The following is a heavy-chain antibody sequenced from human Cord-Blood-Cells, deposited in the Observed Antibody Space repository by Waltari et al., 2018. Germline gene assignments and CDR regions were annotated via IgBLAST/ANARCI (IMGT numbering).Heavy chain of an antibody. J-gene: IGHJ3*02. CDR3: ARDRIYCTNGVCYDAFDI. CDR1: GYTFTSYG. Sequence: QVQLVQSGAEVKKPGASVKVSCKASGYTFTSYGISWVRQAPGQGLEWMGWISGCKGKTNYAQKRQGRVTMTTDTSTSTAYMELRSLRSDDTAVYYCARDRIYCTNGVCYDAFDIWGQGTMVTVSS. V-gene: IGHV1-18*01. D-gene: IGHD2-8*01. CDR2: ISGCKGKT.